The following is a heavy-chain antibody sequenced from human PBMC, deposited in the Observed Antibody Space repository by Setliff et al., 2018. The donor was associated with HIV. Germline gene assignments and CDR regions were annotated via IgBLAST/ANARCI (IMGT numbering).Heavy chain of an antibody. CDR1: GGSISSSSYY. Sequence: SETLSLTCTVSGGSISSSSYYWGWIRQPPGKGLEWIGSIYYSGSTYYNPSLKSRVTISVDTSKNQFSLKLSPVTAADTAVYYCARDRRTIFGVVIGLWFDPWGQGTLVTVSS. V-gene: IGHV4-39*07. D-gene: IGHD3-3*01. CDR3: ARDRRTIFGVVIGLWFDP. CDR2: IYYSGST. J-gene: IGHJ5*02.